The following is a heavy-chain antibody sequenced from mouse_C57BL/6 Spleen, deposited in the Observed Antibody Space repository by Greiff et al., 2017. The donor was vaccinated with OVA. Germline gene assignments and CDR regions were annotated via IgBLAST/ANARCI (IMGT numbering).Heavy chain of an antibody. J-gene: IGHJ3*01. CDR1: GYAFSSSG. CDR2: IYPGDGDT. D-gene: IGHD2-4*01. V-gene: IGHV1-82*01. Sequence: QVQLQQSGPELVKPGASVKISCKASGYAFSSSGMNWVKQRPGKGLEWIGRIYPGDGDTNYKGKFKGKATLTADKSSSTAYMQLSSLTSEDSAVYFCAREYYDYDGAWFDYWGKGTLVTVSA. CDR3: AREYYDYDGAWFDY.